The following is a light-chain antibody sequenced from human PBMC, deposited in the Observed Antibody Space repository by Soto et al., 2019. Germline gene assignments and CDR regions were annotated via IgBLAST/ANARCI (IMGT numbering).Light chain of an antibody. V-gene: IGKV3-15*01. CDR2: DPS. CDR3: QQYNFWPPLT. CDR1: QSVNSN. J-gene: IGKJ4*01. Sequence: EIVMTQSPATLSVSPGERATLSCRASQSVNSNLAWYRQKPGQAPRLLISDPSTRATGVPARFSGSGSETEFTLTISRLQAEDSGIYYCQQYNFWPPLTYGGGTKVEIK.